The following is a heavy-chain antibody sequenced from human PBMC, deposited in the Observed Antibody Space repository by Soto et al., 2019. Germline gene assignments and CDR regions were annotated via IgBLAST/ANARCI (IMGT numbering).Heavy chain of an antibody. V-gene: IGHV3-15*07. CDR2: IKSKTDGGTT. CDR3: TTVYYDILTAHAEDS. CDR1: GFTFSNAW. Sequence: EVHLVESGGGLVKPGGSLRLSCAASGFTFSNAWMNWVRQAPGKGLEWVGRIKSKTDGGTTDYAAPVKGRFTISRDYSKNTLYLQMDSLKPEDTDVYYGTTVYYDILTAHAEDSWGQGTLVTVSS. D-gene: IGHD3-9*01. J-gene: IGHJ4*02.